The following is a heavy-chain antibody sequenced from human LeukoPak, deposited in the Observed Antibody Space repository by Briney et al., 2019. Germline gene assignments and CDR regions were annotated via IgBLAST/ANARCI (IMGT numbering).Heavy chain of an antibody. CDR2: ISSSSSYI. V-gene: IGHV3-21*01. CDR1: GFTFSSYS. J-gene: IGHJ4*02. Sequence: PGGSLRLSCAASGFTFSSYSMNWVRQAPGKGLEWVSSISSSSSYIYYADSVKGRFTISRDNAKNSLYLQMNSLRAEDTAVYYCATPLPYYYDSSGYYYGGYWGQGTLVTVSS. D-gene: IGHD3-22*01. CDR3: ATPLPYYYDSSGYYYGGY.